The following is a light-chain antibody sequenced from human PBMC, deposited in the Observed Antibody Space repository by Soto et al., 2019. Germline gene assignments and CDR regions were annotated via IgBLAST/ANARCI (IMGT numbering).Light chain of an antibody. J-gene: IGKJ3*01. CDR3: QPAYSYPFA. CDR1: HDRNTW. CDR2: AAS. Sequence: DIPLTQSPSSVSASVGDRVTITCRASHDRNTWLAWYQQKPGKAPRLLIYAASSFQSGVPSRFSGSGSWTDFTLSITSLQPEAFATYFCQPAYSYPFASGPGTTV. V-gene: IGKV1D-12*01.